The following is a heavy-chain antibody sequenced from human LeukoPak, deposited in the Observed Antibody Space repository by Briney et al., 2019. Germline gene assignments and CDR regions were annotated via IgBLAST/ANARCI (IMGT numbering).Heavy chain of an antibody. CDR2: IFDGGRT. Sequence: SETLSLTCAVHGGSFSGFYWTWMCQPPGKGPEWIGEIFDGGRTNYNPSLKSRVTISGDTSKNQFSLKLSSVTAADTAVYYCARGLGEGYPDYGGQGTLVTVSP. CDR1: GGSFSGFY. V-gene: IGHV4-34*01. CDR3: ARGLGEGYPDY. D-gene: IGHD5-24*01. J-gene: IGHJ4*02.